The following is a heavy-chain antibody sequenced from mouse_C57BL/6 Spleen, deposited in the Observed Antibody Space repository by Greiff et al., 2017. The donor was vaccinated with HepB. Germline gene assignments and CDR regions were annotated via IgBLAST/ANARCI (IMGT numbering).Heavy chain of an antibody. Sequence: DVKLEESGPGLAKPSQTLSLTCSVTGYSITSDYWNWIRKFPGNKLEYMGYISYSGSTYYNPSLKSRISINRDTSKNQYYLQLNSVTTEDTATYYCARYPPRYGNYGYFDVWGTGTTVTVSS. V-gene: IGHV3-8*01. CDR3: ARYPPRYGNYGYFDV. CDR1: GYSITSDY. CDR2: ISYSGST. J-gene: IGHJ1*03. D-gene: IGHD2-1*01.